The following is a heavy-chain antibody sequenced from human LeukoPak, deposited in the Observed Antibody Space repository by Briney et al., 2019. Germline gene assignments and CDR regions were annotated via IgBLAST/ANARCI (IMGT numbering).Heavy chain of an antibody. V-gene: IGHV3-48*03. D-gene: IGHD2-21*02. Sequence: PGRSLRLSCTASGFTFSTYVMHWVRQAPGKGLEWVSYISSSGSTIYYADSVKGRFTISRDNAKNSLYLQMNSLRAEDTAVYYCARDGGDHLDYWGQGTLVTVSS. CDR1: GFTFSTYV. CDR2: ISSSGSTI. J-gene: IGHJ4*02. CDR3: ARDGGDHLDY.